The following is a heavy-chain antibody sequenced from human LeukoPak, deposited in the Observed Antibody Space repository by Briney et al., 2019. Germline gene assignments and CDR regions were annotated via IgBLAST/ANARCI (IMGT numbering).Heavy chain of an antibody. V-gene: IGHV3-21*04. Sequence: GGSLRLSCAASAFSLSAYNMNWVRQAPGKGLEWVSSISYTGTYIYYADSVKGRFTISRDNAQNSLYLQMNSLRAEDTAVYYCAREITMVRGVVDYWGQGTLVTVSS. CDR3: AREITMVRGVVDY. D-gene: IGHD3-10*01. CDR1: AFSLSAYN. CDR2: ISYTGTYI. J-gene: IGHJ4*02.